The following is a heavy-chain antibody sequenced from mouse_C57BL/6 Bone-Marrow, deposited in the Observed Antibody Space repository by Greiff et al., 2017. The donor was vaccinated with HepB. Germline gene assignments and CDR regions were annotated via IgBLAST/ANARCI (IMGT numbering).Heavy chain of an antibody. J-gene: IGHJ1*03. CDR2: ISDGGSYT. V-gene: IGHV5-4*01. Sequence: EVQRVESGGGLVKPGGSLKLSCAASGFTFSSYAMSWVRQTPEKRLEWVATISDGGSYTYYPDNVKGRFTISRDNAKNNLYLQMSHLKSEDTAMYYCARGGPTIVTTWYLNVWGTGTTVTVSS. CDR3: ARGGPTIVTTWYLNV. CDR1: GFTFSSYA. D-gene: IGHD2-5*01.